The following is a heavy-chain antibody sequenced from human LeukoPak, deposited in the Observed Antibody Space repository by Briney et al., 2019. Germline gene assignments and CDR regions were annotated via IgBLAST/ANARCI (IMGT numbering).Heavy chain of an antibody. D-gene: IGHD6-19*01. Sequence: GESLKISFKGSGYTITNYWIGWVRQMPGKGLEWMGIIYPGDSDTRYSPSFQGQVTISADKSISTAYLQWSSLKASDTAMYYCARRSGYSSGWTALVYWGQGTLVTVSS. CDR3: ARRSGYSSGWTALVY. CDR1: GYTITNYW. V-gene: IGHV5-51*01. J-gene: IGHJ4*02. CDR2: IYPGDSDT.